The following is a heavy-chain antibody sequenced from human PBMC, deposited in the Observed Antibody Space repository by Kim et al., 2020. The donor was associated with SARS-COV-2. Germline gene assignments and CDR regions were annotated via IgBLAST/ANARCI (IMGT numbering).Heavy chain of an antibody. D-gene: IGHD3-9*01. J-gene: IGHJ6*02. V-gene: IGHV3-11*06. CDR3: ARAYYEILTGYYYGMDV. Sequence: GKSRFTIPQDNAKNTLYLQMNSLRAEETAVYYCARAYYEILTGYYYGMDVWGQGTTVTVSS.